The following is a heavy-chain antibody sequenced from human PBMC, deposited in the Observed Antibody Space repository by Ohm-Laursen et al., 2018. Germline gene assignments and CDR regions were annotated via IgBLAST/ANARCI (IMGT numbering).Heavy chain of an antibody. V-gene: IGHV3-30*03. Sequence: SLRLSCSASGFMFSGYGIHWVRQAPGKRLEWVAVILYDGRNRDYADSVKGRFTISRDNSKNTVDLQMNSLRAEDTAVYYCARVLTRRAFDIWGQGTMVTVSS. CDR3: ARVLTRRAFDI. D-gene: IGHD3-9*01. J-gene: IGHJ3*02. CDR2: ILYDGRNR. CDR1: GFMFSGYG.